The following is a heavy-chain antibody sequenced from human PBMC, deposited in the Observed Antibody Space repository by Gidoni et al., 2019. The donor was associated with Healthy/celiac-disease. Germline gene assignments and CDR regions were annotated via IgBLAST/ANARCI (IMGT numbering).Heavy chain of an antibody. J-gene: IGHJ3*02. CDR3: TTDPAMIVVVITPDI. CDR1: GFTFSNAW. D-gene: IGHD3-22*01. Sequence: EVQLVESGGGLVKPGGSLRLSCAASGFTFSNAWMSWVRQAPGKGLEWVGRIKSKTDGGTTDYAAPVKGRFTISRDDSKNTLYLQMNSLKTEDTAVYYCTTDPAMIVVVITPDIWGQGTMVTVSS. V-gene: IGHV3-15*01. CDR2: IKSKTDGGTT.